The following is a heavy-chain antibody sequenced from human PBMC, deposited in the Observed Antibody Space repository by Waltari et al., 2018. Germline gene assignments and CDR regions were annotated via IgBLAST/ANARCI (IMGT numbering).Heavy chain of an antibody. Sequence: EVQLLESGGRLVQPGGSLRLSCAASGFTFSSYVRIWVRQAPGKGLEWVSSMVSSGDTYYAGSVKGRFTISRDNSKNTLYLQMNSLRAEDTALYYCARGSKDSGRDVWGQGTAVTVSS. J-gene: IGHJ6*02. CDR2: MVSSGDT. CDR1: GFTFSSYV. D-gene: IGHD1-26*01. V-gene: IGHV3-23*01. CDR3: ARGSKDSGRDV.